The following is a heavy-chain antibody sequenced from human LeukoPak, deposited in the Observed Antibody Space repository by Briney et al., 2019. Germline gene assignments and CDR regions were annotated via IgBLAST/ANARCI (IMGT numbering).Heavy chain of an antibody. CDR3: ARGNGMRTAMATKGENRFDY. J-gene: IGHJ4*02. D-gene: IGHD5-24*01. CDR2: MNPNSGNT. Sequence: ASVKVSCTASGYTFTNSDVNWVRQATGQGLEWMGWMNPNSGNTGYAQNFQGRVTMTRNTSLNTAYMELTSLRSEDTAVYYCARGNGMRTAMATKGENRFDYWGQGTLVTVSS. V-gene: IGHV1-8*01. CDR1: GYTFTNSD.